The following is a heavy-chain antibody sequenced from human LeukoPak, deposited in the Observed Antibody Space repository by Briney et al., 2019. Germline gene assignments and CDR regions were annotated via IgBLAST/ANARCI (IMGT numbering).Heavy chain of an antibody. CDR3: AREYYYDSSGYYYFDY. Sequence: SETLSLTCTVSGGSVSSSEYYCDWIRQPPGKGLQWIGTIYYSGSTSYNPSLKSRVTISIDTFKNQLSLNLTSVTAADTAVYYCAREYYYDSSGYYYFDYWGQGTLVTVSS. D-gene: IGHD3-22*01. CDR1: GGSVSSSEYY. J-gene: IGHJ4*02. V-gene: IGHV4-39*02. CDR2: IYYSGST.